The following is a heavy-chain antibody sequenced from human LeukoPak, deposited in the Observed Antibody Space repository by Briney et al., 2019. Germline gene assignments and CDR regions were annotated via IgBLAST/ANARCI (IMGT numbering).Heavy chain of an antibody. CDR3: ARDLMVRGVIISGPFDP. J-gene: IGHJ5*02. CDR2: INHSGST. Sequence: PSETLSLTCAVYGGSFSGYYWSWIRQPPGKGLEWIGEINHSGSTNYNPSLKSRVTISVDTSKNQFSLKLSSVTAADTAVYYCARDLMVRGVIISGPFDPWGQGTLVTVSS. CDR1: GGSFSGYY. V-gene: IGHV4-34*01. D-gene: IGHD3-10*01.